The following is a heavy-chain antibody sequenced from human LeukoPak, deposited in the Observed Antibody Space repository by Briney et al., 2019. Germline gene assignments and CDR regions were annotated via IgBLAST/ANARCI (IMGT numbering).Heavy chain of an antibody. V-gene: IGHV1-69*13. CDR1: GGTFGSYA. CDR2: IIPIFGTA. D-gene: IGHD3-10*01. J-gene: IGHJ4*02. Sequence: SVKVSCKASGGTFGSYAISWVRQAPGQGLEWMGGIIPIFGTANYAQKFQGRVTITADESTSTAYMELSSLRSEDTAVYYCARESVTMVRGVINSYWGQGTLVTVSS. CDR3: ARESVTMVRGVINSY.